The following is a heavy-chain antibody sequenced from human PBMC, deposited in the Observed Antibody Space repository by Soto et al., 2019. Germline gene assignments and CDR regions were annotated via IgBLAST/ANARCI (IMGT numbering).Heavy chain of an antibody. CDR1: GGSFSGYY. CDR2: INHSGST. D-gene: IGHD5-12*01. CDR3: ARGVLEMATIHDY. V-gene: IGHV4-34*01. J-gene: IGHJ4*02. Sequence: QVQLQQWGAGLLKPSETLSLTCAVYGGSFSGYYWSWIRQPPGKGLEWIGEINHSGSTNYNPSLKSRVTISVDTSKNQFSLKLSSVTAADTAVYYCARGVLEMATIHDYWGQGTLVTVSS.